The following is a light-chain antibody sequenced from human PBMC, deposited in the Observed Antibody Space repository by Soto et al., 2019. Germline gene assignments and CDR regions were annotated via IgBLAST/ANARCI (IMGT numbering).Light chain of an antibody. V-gene: IGLV2-14*01. CDR3: SSFTSSSTVV. J-gene: IGLJ2*01. Sequence: QSALTQPASVSGSPGQSITISCTGTSSDVGIYKYVSWYQQHPGKAPNLMIYEVTNRPSGVSDRFSGSKSGNTASLTISGLQAEDDADYYCSSFTSSSTVVFGGGTMVTVL. CDR2: EVT. CDR1: SSDVGIYKY.